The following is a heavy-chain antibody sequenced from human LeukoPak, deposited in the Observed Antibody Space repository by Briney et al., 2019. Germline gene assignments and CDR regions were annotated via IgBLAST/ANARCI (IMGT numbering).Heavy chain of an antibody. J-gene: IGHJ4*02. CDR2: ISSSSSYI. V-gene: IGHV3-21*05. Sequence: YISSSSSYIYYADTVKGRFTISRDNAKNSLYLQMNSLRAEDTAVYYCARGGIAAAGTRDYWGQGTLVTVSS. D-gene: IGHD6-13*01. CDR3: ARGGIAAAGTRDY.